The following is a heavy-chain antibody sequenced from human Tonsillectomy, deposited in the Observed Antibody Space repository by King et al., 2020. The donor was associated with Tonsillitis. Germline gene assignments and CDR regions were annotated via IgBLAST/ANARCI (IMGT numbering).Heavy chain of an antibody. Sequence: VQLQESGPGLVKPSETLSLTCTVSGGSISSNSYYWGWNRQPPGKGLEWIGSFYYSGNTYYSPSLERRLTLSVDTSKNQFSLRLSSVSAADTAVYYCARHAAGFRGVPNKWFDPWGQGTLVTVSS. CDR3: ARHAAGFRGVPNKWFDP. V-gene: IGHV4-39*07. D-gene: IGHD3-10*01. CDR2: FYYSGNT. J-gene: IGHJ5*02. CDR1: GGSISSNSYY.